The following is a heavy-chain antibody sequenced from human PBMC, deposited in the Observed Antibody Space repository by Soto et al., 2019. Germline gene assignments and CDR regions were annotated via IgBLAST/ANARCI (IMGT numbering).Heavy chain of an antibody. Sequence: HPGGSLRLSCAASGFTFSDYYMDWVRQVPGKGLEWVGRTRNKANSYTTEYVASVKGRFSISRDDSKDSMYLQMNSLKTEDTAVYYCARDTGGSYDYWAQGALVTVPQ. V-gene: IGHV3-72*01. CDR3: ARDTGGSYDY. D-gene: IGHD1-26*01. CDR1: GFTFSDYY. CDR2: TRNKANSYTT. J-gene: IGHJ4*02.